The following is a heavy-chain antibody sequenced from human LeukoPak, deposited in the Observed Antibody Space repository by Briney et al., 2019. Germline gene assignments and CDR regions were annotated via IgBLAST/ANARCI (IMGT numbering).Heavy chain of an antibody. Sequence: GGSLRLSCAPSGFIFSSYGLHWVRRAPGKGLEWVAFIRYDGSDKYYADSVKGRFTISRDNSKNKVYLQMSSLRAEDTAVYYCAKDAWEVGATSEIDHWGQGTLVTVSS. V-gene: IGHV3-30*02. D-gene: IGHD1-26*01. CDR2: IRYDGSDK. J-gene: IGHJ4*02. CDR1: GFIFSSYG. CDR3: AKDAWEVGATSEIDH.